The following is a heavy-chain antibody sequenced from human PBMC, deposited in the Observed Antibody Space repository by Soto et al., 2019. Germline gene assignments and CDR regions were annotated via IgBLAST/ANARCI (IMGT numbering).Heavy chain of an antibody. V-gene: IGHV4-39*01. J-gene: IGHJ4*02. CDR2: IYYSGRT. CDR1: GASITSTTYF. Sequence: KTSETLSLTCTLSGASITSTTYFWAWIRQPPGKGLEWVGSIYYSGRTYYNPSLRSRVTISVDRSKNQFSLTMSSVTAADTAVYYCAKNLPRTGRFDYWGQGTSVTVSS. CDR3: AKNLPRTGRFDY.